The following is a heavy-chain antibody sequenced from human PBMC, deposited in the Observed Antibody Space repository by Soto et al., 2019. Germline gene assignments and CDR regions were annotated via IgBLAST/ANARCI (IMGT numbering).Heavy chain of an antibody. CDR2: IIPLVGTA. D-gene: IGHD3-16*01. J-gene: IGHJ4*02. V-gene: IGHV1-69*01. CDR1: GGTFSSYA. CDR3: ASHDYVWEAVGY. Sequence: QVQLVQSGAEVKKPGSSVKVSCKASGGTFSSYAISWVRHAPGQGLEWMGGIIPLVGTANYAQKFQGRVTVTADESTSTADMELSSLRSEDKAVYYCASHDYVWEAVGYWGQGTLVTVSS.